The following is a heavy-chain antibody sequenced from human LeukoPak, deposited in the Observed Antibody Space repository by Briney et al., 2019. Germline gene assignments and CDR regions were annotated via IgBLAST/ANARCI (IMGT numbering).Heavy chain of an antibody. J-gene: IGHJ4*02. CDR1: GSTFGDYA. CDR3: AKAGYYYDSSGYSFDY. CDR2: ISWDSGSI. D-gene: IGHD3-22*01. Sequence: GGSLRLSCAASGSTFGDYAMHWVRQAPGKGLEWVSGISWDSGSIGYAGSVKGRFTISRDNAKNSLYLQMNSLRAEDTALYYCAKAGYYYDSSGYSFDYWGQGTLVTVSS. V-gene: IGHV3-9*01.